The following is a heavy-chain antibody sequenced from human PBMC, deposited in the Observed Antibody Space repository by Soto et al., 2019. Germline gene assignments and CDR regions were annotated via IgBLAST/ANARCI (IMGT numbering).Heavy chain of an antibody. V-gene: IGHV4-59*01. CDR3: ARGSPRYSGNRYEPFDY. CDR1: GGSIHNYY. D-gene: IGHD6-13*01. CDR2: IYSIGST. Sequence: SETLSLTCTVSGGSIHNYYWSWMRQTPGKGLVWIGHIYSIGSTKYNPSLQSRVSISSGTSKNQFFLNLTSVSAADTGVYFCARGSPRYSGNRYEPFDYWGQGTRVTVSS. J-gene: IGHJ4*02.